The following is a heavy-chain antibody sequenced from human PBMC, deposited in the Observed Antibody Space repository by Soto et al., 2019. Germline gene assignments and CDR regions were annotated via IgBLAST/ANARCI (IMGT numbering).Heavy chain of an antibody. J-gene: IGHJ4*02. CDR3: AKNKGVTSTPFDF. CDR1: GFTFSSYA. CDR2: LSGSGGST. Sequence: EVQLLQSGGGLVQPGGSLRLSCAASGFTFSSYAMSWVRQAPGKGLECISTLSGSGGSTYYADSVKGRFTISRDNSKNTLYLQMNSLRAEDTAVYYCAKNKGVTSTPFDFWGQGTLVTVSS. D-gene: IGHD2-2*01. V-gene: IGHV3-23*01.